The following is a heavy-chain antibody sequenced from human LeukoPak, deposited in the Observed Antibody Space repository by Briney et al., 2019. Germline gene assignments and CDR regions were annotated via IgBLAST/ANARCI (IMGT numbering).Heavy chain of an antibody. CDR2: FFSSDTSSGTT. Sequence: SETLSLTCTVYGGSFTSFYWSWVRQPAGKGLEWIGHFFSSDTSSGTTKYNPSFGSRATISVDKPKNQFSLKLTSVTAADTAVYYCARYSGIYGHDNWGQGTLGTVSS. CDR1: GGSFTSFY. CDR3: ARYSGIYGHDN. V-gene: IGHV4-59*10. D-gene: IGHD3-10*01. J-gene: IGHJ4*02.